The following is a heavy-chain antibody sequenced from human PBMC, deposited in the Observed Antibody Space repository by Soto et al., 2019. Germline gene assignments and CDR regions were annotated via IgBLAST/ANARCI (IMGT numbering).Heavy chain of an antibody. D-gene: IGHD2-15*01. CDR1: GGSISSGGYY. V-gene: IGHV4-31*03. Sequence: PSETLSLTCTVPGGSISSGGYYWSWIRQHPGKGLEWIGYIYYSGSTYYNPSLKSRVTISVDTSKNQFSLKLSSVTAADTAVYYCARGQVVAAQHWGQGTLVTVSS. J-gene: IGHJ4*02. CDR2: IYYSGST. CDR3: ARGQVVAAQH.